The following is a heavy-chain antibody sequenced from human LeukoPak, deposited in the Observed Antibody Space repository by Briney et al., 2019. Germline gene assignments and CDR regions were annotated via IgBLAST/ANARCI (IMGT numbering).Heavy chain of an antibody. CDR1: GGSFSGYY. CDR3: ARGHCTNGVCYPSYGMDV. D-gene: IGHD2-8*01. V-gene: IGHV4-34*01. CDR2: INHSGST. J-gene: IGHJ6*02. Sequence: PSETLSLTCAVYGGSFSGYYWSWIRQPPGKGLEWIGEINHSGSTNYNTSLKSRVTISVDTSKNQFSLKLSSVTAADTAVYYCARGHCTNGVCYPSYGMDVWGQGTTVTVSS.